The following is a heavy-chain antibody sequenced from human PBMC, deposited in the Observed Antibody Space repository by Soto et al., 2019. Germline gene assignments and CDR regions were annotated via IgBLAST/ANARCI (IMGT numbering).Heavy chain of an antibody. Sequence: QVQLVQSGAEVKKPGASVKVSCKASGYTFTGYYMHWVRQAPGQGLEWMGWINPNSGGTNYAQKVQGWVTMTRDTSISTAYMELSRLRSDDTAVYYCARSGDSPLYWSFGLWARGTLVTVSS. CDR2: INPNSGGT. CDR1: GYTFTGYY. V-gene: IGHV1-2*04. J-gene: IGHJ2*01. CDR3: ARSGDSPLYWSFGL. D-gene: IGHD2-21*02.